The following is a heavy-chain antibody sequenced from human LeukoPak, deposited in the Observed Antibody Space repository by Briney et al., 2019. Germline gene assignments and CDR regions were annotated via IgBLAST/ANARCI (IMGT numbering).Heavy chain of an antibody. J-gene: IGHJ5*02. Sequence: LETLSLTCAVSGYSINSGYSWTWLRQRPGKGLEWIGKIYHSGYAYYNPSLKSRVTISLDASTNQFSLRLSSVTAADPAVYYCARNSSLTTLKGGWFDPWGQGTLVTVSS. D-gene: IGHD4-11*01. CDR3: ARNSSLTTLKGGWFDP. CDR2: IYHSGYA. CDR1: GYSINSGYS. V-gene: IGHV4-38-2*01.